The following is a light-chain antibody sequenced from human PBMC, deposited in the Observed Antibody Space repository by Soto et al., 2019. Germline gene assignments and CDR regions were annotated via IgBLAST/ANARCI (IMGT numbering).Light chain of an antibody. J-gene: IGKJ5*01. Sequence: EIVMTQSPGTLSLSPGERATISCRASQVIGSRYLAWYHQKSGQAPRLLIYGASSRATGIPDRFSGSGSGTDFTLTISSLQSEDSAVYYCQQYNSWPPITFGQGTRLEIK. V-gene: IGKV3-20*01. CDR2: GAS. CDR1: QVIGSRY. CDR3: QQYNSWPPIT.